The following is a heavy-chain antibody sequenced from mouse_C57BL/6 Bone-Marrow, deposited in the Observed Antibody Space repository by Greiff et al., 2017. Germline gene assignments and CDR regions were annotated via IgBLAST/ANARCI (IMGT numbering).Heavy chain of an antibody. J-gene: IGHJ2*01. CDR2: ILPGSGCT. V-gene: IGHV1-9*01. D-gene: IGHD2-3*01. CDR1: GYTFTGYW. CDR3: ARGLGWLLSYYFDY. Sequence: QVQLKQSGAELMKPGASVKLSCKASGYTFTGYWIEWVKQRPGHGLEWIGEILPGSGCTNYNEKFKGKATFTADTSSNTAYMQLSSLTTEDSANYYCARGLGWLLSYYFDYCGRGTTLTVSA.